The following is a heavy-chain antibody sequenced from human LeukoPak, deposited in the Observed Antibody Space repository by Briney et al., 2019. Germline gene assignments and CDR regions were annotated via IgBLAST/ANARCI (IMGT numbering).Heavy chain of an antibody. CDR1: GYTFTSYG. Sequence: GASVKVSCKASGYTFTSYGISWVRQAPGQGLEWMGWMNPNNGNTDYAQKFQGRVTLTRNTSISTAYMELRSLRSDDTAVYYCARYEDGDYAPTYDLWGRGTLVTVSS. D-gene: IGHD4-17*01. J-gene: IGHJ2*01. CDR2: MNPNNGNT. V-gene: IGHV1-8*02. CDR3: ARYEDGDYAPTYDL.